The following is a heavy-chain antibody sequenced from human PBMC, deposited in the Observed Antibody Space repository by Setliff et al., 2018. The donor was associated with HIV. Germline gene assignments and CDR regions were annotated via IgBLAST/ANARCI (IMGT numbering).Heavy chain of an antibody. CDR1: GYTFTSSG. D-gene: IGHD6-13*01. CDR3: ARDDVFKSSSFDY. CDR2: ISAYNGNA. Sequence: ASVKVSCKASGYTFTSSGISWVRQAPGQGLEWMGWISAYNGNANYAQKLQGRITMTTDPSTSTAYMDLRSLRSDDTAVYYCARDDVFKSSSFDYWGQGTLVTVSS. J-gene: IGHJ4*02. V-gene: IGHV1-18*01.